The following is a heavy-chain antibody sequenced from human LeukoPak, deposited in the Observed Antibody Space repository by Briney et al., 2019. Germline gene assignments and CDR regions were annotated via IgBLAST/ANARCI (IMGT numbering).Heavy chain of an antibody. Sequence: GGSLRLSCAASGFTFSDYWMSWVRQAPGKGLEWVANIKQDGSEKYYVDSVKGRFIISRDSAKNSLYLQMNSLRAEDTAVYYCARDPYCGSDSCYYLYRGQGTLVTVSS. CDR1: GFTFSDYW. J-gene: IGHJ4*02. D-gene: IGHD2-2*01. V-gene: IGHV3-7*01. CDR3: ARDPYCGSDSCYYLY. CDR2: IKQDGSEK.